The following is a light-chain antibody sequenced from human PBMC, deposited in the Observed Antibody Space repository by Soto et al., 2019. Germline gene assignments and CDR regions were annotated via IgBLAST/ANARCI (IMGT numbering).Light chain of an antibody. V-gene: IGKV1-5*03. CDR1: QSVSSW. J-gene: IGKJ1*01. Sequence: DIEMTQSPSTLSASVGDRISVTCRASQSVSSWLAWYQQKPGKAPKLLISQASTLQRGVPSRFSGSGSGTKFTLTISSLQPDDFATYYCQQYNGYSWTFGQGTKLEIK. CDR2: QAS. CDR3: QQYNGYSWT.